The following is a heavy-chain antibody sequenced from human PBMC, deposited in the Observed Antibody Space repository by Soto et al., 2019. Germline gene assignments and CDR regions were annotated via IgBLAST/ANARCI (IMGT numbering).Heavy chain of an antibody. V-gene: IGHV3-21*01. D-gene: IGHD6-13*01. CDR2: ISSSSSYI. J-gene: IGHJ6*02. Sequence: EVQLVESGGGLVKPGGSLRLSCAASGFTFSSYSMNWVRQAPGKGLEWVSSISSSSSYIYYADSVKGRFTISRDNAKNSLYLQMNSLRAEDTAVYYCARDGPPGRSSWSHYYGMDVWGQGTTVTVSS. CDR1: GFTFSSYS. CDR3: ARDGPPGRSSWSHYYGMDV.